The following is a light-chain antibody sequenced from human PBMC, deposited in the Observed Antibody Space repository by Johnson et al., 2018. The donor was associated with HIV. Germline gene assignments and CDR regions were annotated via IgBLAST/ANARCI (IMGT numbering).Light chain of an antibody. CDR2: DNN. J-gene: IGLJ1*01. CDR3: GTWDSSLSAPRV. CDR1: SSNIGNNY. Sequence: QSVLTQPPSVSAAPGQKVNISCSGSSSNIGNNYVSWYQQLPGTAPKLLIYDNNKRPSGIPDRFSGSKSGTSATLGITGLQTGDEADYYCGTWDSSLSAPRVFGNGTNVTVL. V-gene: IGLV1-51*01.